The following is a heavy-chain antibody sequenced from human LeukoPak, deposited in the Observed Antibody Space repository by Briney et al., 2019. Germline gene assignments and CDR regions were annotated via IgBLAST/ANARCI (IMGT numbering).Heavy chain of an antibody. Sequence: GGSLRLSCPASGFTFSNYNVHWVRRAPGKGLEWVAVISYDGRNEYYADSVKGRFAISRDNSKNTLYLRMNSLKTDDTAVYYCAREISSGWYDDWGQGTLVTVSS. D-gene: IGHD6-19*01. CDR3: AREISSGWYDD. J-gene: IGHJ5*02. CDR2: ISYDGRNE. CDR1: GFTFSNYN. V-gene: IGHV3-30*09.